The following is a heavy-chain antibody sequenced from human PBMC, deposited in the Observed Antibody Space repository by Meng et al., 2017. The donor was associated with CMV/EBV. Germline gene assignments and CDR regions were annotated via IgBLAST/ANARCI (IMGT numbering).Heavy chain of an antibody. CDR1: GFTCSSYE. D-gene: IGHD6-19*01. V-gene: IGHV3-48*03. Sequence: GRSLRLSCAASGFTCSSYEMNWVRQAPGKGLEWVSYISSSGGTIYYADSVKGRFTISRDNSKNTLFLQMNSLRAEDTAVYYCARGEIAVAAAIDYWGQGTLVTVSS. CDR2: ISSSGGTI. J-gene: IGHJ4*02. CDR3: ARGEIAVAAAIDY.